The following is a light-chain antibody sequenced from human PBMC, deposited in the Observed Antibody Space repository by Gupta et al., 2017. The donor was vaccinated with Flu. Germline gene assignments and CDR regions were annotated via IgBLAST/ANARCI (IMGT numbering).Light chain of an antibody. J-gene: IGKJ2*01. CDR1: QSVSSD. CDR3: QQYNDWPPYT. Sequence: EIVMTQSPATLSVSPGERATLSCRASQSVSSDLAWFQQKPGQAPRLLIYDASTRATGFPARFSGSGSGTDFTLTISSLQSEDFAIYYCQQYNDWPPYTFGQGTKLEIK. CDR2: DAS. V-gene: IGKV3-15*01.